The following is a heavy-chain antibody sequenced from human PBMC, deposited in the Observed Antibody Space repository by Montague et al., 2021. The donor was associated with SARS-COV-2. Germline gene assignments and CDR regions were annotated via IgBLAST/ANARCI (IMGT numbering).Heavy chain of an antibody. CDR3: ARLKRYFDSSGSPSAFDC. J-gene: IGHJ3*01. CDR1: GGSITNNIDY. CDR2: IYYTGNT. Sequence: SETLSLTCTVSGGSITNNIDYWAWIRQPPGKGLEWIGSIYYTGNTYYNPSLKRRVPISVVTSKNHFTLKLSSVTAAETAVYYCARLKRYFDSSGSPSAFDCWGQGTKVT. D-gene: IGHD3-22*01. V-gene: IGHV4-39*02.